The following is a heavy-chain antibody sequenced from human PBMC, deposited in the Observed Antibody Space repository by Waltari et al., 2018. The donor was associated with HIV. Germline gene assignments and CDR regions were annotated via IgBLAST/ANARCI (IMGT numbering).Heavy chain of an antibody. D-gene: IGHD2-8*01. V-gene: IGHV1-69*01. J-gene: IGHJ4*02. Sequence: QVQLVQSGAEVKKPGSSVKVSCKASGGTFSSYAFSWVRQAPGRGLEWMGGIIPISDTTHYAQNFQGRVTITADESTSTAYMELSSLRSEDTAVYYCASGVEMATTGDYWGQGTLVTVSS. CDR2: IIPISDTT. CDR3: ASGVEMATTGDY. CDR1: GGTFSSYA.